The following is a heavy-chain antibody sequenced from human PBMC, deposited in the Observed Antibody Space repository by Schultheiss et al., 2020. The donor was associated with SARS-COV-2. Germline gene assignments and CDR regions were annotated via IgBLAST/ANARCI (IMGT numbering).Heavy chain of an antibody. CDR1: GGSISSYY. Sequence: SETLSLTCTVSGGSISSYYWSWIRQPPGKGLEWIGSIYYSGSTNYNPSLKSRVTISVDTSKNQFSLKLSSVTAADTAVYYCAREVYAPYYYYYAMDFWGQGTTVTVSS. CDR3: AREVYAPYYYYYAMDF. D-gene: IGHD2-8*01. J-gene: IGHJ6*02. CDR2: IYYSGST. V-gene: IGHV4-59*01.